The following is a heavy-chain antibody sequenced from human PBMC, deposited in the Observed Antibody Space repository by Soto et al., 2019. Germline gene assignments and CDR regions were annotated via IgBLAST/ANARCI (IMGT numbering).Heavy chain of an antibody. CDR2: IHSAGNT. D-gene: IGHD2-15*01. CDR3: ARAYCSGATCYPYYFDY. J-gene: IGHJ4*02. V-gene: IGHV3-66*01. CDR1: GFTVSNNY. Sequence: GGSLRLSCAASGFTVSNNYMSWVRQATGMGLEMISVIHSAGNTYYADSVKGRFTISRDNSKNTLYLQMNSLRAEDTAVYSCARAYCSGATCYPYYFDYWGRGTLVTVSS.